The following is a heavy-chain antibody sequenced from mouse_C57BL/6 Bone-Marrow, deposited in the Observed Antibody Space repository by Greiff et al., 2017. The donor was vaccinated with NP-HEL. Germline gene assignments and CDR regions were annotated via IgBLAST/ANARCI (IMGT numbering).Heavy chain of an antibody. CDR3: ARRPTVVAPSAMDY. CDR2: IYPGDGDT. V-gene: IGHV1-80*01. CDR1: GYAFSSYW. D-gene: IGHD1-1*01. J-gene: IGHJ4*01. Sequence: VQLQQSGAELVKPGASVKISCKASGYAFSSYWMNWVKQRPGKGLEWIGQIYPGDGDTNYNGKFKGKATLTADKSSSTAYMQLSSLTSEDSAVYFCARRPTVVAPSAMDYWGQGTSVTVSS.